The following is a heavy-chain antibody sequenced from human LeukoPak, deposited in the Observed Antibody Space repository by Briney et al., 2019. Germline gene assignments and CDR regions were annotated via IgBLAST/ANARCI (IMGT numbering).Heavy chain of an antibody. V-gene: IGHV3-53*01. CDR2: IYSDGRT. CDR1: GFTVSTNY. D-gene: IGHD3-10*01. CDR3: ARDSGRFDVFDI. J-gene: IGHJ3*02. Sequence: PGGSLRLSCAASGFTVSTNYMSWVRHAPGKGLEWVSVIYSDGRTYYADSVKGRFTISRDNSKNTLYLQMNSLRAEDTAVYYCARDSGRFDVFDIWGQGTMVTVSS.